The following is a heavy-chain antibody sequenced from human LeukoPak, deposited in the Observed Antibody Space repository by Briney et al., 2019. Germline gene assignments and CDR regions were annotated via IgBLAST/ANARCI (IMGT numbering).Heavy chain of an antibody. V-gene: IGHV3-33*06. Sequence: GGSLRLSCAASGFTFSSYGMHWVRQAPGKGLEWVAVIWYDGSNKYYADSVKGRFTISRDNSKNTLYLQMNSLRAEDTAVYYCAKRRELPTFDYWGQGTLVTVSS. CDR3: AKRRELPTFDY. J-gene: IGHJ4*02. CDR2: IWYDGSNK. D-gene: IGHD1-26*01. CDR1: GFTFSSYG.